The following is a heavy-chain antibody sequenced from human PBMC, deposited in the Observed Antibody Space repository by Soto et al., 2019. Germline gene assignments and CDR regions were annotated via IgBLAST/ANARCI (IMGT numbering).Heavy chain of an antibody. D-gene: IGHD4-4*01. CDR3: VSQRTTVITQAYVDY. Sequence: SQTLSLTCAISGDSVSSNSAAWNWIRQSPSRGLEWLGRTYYRSKWYNDYAVSVKSRITINPDTSKNQFSLQLNSVTPEDTAVYFWVSQRTTVITQAYVDYWGPGALVTVSS. CDR1: GDSVSSNSAA. V-gene: IGHV6-1*01. CDR2: TYYRSKWYN. J-gene: IGHJ4*02.